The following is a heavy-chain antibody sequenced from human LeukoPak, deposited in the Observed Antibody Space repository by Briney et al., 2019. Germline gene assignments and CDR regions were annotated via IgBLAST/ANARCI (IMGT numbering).Heavy chain of an antibody. CDR1: GGSISSGSYY. D-gene: IGHD3-22*01. CDR2: IYTSGST. CDR3: ATGGYYDSSARR. V-gene: IGHV4-61*02. J-gene: IGHJ3*01. Sequence: PSETLSLTCTVSGGSISSGSYYWSWIRQPAGKGLEWIGRIYTSGSTNYNPSLKSRVTISVDTSKNQFSLKLSSVTAADTAVYYCATGGYYDSSARRWGQGTMVNVSS.